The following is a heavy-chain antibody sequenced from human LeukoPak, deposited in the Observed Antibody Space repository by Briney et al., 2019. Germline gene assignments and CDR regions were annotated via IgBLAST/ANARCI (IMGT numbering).Heavy chain of an antibody. J-gene: IGHJ5*02. D-gene: IGHD2-2*01. CDR2: INAGNGNT. CDR1: GYTFTSYA. Sequence: ASVKVSCKASGYTFTSYAMHWVRQAPGQRLEWMGWINAGNGNTKYSQKFQGRVTITRDTSVSTAYMELSSLRSEDTAVYYCARGDCSSTSCYVGGWFDPWGQGTLVTVSS. CDR3: ARGDCSSTSCYVGGWFDP. V-gene: IGHV1-3*01.